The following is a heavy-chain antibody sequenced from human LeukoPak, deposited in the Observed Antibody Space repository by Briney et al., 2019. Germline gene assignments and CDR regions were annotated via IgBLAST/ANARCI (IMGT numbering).Heavy chain of an antibody. CDR2: IWYDGSNK. J-gene: IGHJ4*02. D-gene: IGHD2-15*01. CDR1: EFTFSNYW. V-gene: IGHV3-33*08. CDR3: ARDSGSVVVAADFDY. Sequence: QPGGSLRLSCVASEFTFSNYWLHWVRQAPGKGLEWVAVIWYDGSNKYYADSVKGRFTISRDNSKNTLYLQMNSLRAEDTAVYYCARDSGSVVVAADFDYWGQGTLVTVSS.